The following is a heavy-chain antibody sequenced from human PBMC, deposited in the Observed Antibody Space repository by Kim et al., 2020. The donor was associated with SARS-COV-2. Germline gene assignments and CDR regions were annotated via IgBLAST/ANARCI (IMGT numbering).Heavy chain of an antibody. CDR1: GFTFSTNA. D-gene: IGHD6-13*01. V-gene: IGHV3-23*01. J-gene: IGHJ4*02. Sequence: GGSLRLSCGASGFTFSTNAMTWVRQAPGKGLEWVSTISGSGDITHYADSVKGRFTISRDNSKNTLYLQMNSLRADDTAVYYCAKDGDTSGSWFDFDYWGRGTLVTVSS. CDR2: ISGSGDIT. CDR3: AKDGDTSGSWFDFDY.